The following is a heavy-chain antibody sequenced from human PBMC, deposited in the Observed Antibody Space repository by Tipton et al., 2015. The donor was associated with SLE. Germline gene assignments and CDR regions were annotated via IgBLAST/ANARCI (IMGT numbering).Heavy chain of an antibody. CDR3: ARSPVDYWNGYSA. J-gene: IGHJ4*02. D-gene: IGHD3-3*01. CDR1: GGSISSSSYY. Sequence: TLSLTCTVSGGSISSSSYYWGWIRQPPGKGLEWIGSIYYSGSTYYNPSLKSRVTISVDTSKNQFSLKLISVTAADTAVYYCARSPVDYWNGYSAWGPGTLVTVSS. V-gene: IGHV4-39*07. CDR2: IYYSGST.